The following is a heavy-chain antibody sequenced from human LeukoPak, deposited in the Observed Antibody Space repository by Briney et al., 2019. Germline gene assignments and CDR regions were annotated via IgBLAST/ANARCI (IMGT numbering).Heavy chain of an antibody. Sequence: PGGSLRLSCAASGFTVSGDYMSWVRQAPGKGLEWVSAISGSGGSTYYADSVKGRFTISRDNSKNTLYLQMNSLRAEDTAVYYCAKGSKHTRVPFDYWGQGTLVTVSS. J-gene: IGHJ4*02. CDR3: AKGSKHTRVPFDY. V-gene: IGHV3-23*01. CDR1: GFTVSGDY. D-gene: IGHD4/OR15-4a*01. CDR2: ISGSGGST.